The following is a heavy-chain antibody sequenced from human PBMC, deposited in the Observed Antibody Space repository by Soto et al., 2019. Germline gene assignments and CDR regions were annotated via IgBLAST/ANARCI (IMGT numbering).Heavy chain of an antibody. CDR1: GGPISSSHW. D-gene: IGHD3-9*01. Sequence: QVQLQESGPGLVKPSGTLSLTCAVSGGPISSSHWWTWVRQSPGKGLEYIGELSHSGTSNSNPSLKSRVTLSVDKSKNHFSLPLTSVTAADTAVYYCARVVLTITRGAFDAWGQGTLVIVSS. J-gene: IGHJ3*01. V-gene: IGHV4-4*02. CDR2: LSHSGTS. CDR3: ARVVLTITRGAFDA.